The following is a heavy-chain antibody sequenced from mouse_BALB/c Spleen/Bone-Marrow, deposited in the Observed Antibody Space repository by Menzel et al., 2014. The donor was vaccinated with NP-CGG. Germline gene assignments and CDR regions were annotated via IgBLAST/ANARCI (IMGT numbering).Heavy chain of an antibody. CDR3: ARTAYYAMDY. V-gene: IGHV4-2*02. CDR2: INPGSSTI. Sequence: EVKLVESGGGLVQPGGSLNLSCAASGFDFSRYWMSWARQAPGKGQEWIGEINPGSSTINYTPSLKDKFIISRVNAKNTLYLQMSKVRSEDTALYYCARTAYYAMDYWGQGTSVTVSS. J-gene: IGHJ4*01. CDR1: GFDFSRYW.